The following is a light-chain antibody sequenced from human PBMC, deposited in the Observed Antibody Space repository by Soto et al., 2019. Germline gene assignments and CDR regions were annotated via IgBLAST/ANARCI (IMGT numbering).Light chain of an antibody. Sequence: QSVLTQPPSASGTPGQRVTISCSGSSSNIGSNYVYWYHQLPGTAPKLVIYRNNQRPSGVPDRISGSKSGTSASLAISGLRSEDGADYYCAAWDDRLSGLVFGRGTKPPS. CDR3: AAWDDRLSGLV. V-gene: IGLV1-47*01. J-gene: IGLJ2*01. CDR2: RNN. CDR1: SSNIGSNY.